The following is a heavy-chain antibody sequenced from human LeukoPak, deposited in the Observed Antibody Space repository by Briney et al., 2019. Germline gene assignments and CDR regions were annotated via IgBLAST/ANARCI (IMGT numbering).Heavy chain of an antibody. CDR1: GFSSSIYS. Sequence: GGSLRLSCAASGFSSSIYSMHWVRQAPGKGLEWVAFIRYDASDKYYADSVRGRFTISRDNSKNTLYLEMKSLRPEDTAVYYCAKDRSTTNCYDYWGQGALVTVSS. V-gene: IGHV3-30*02. J-gene: IGHJ4*02. CDR3: AKDRSTTNCYDY. CDR2: IRYDASDK. D-gene: IGHD2-2*01.